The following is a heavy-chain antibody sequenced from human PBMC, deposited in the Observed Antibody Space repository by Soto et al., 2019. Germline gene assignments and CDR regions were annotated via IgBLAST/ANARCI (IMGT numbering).Heavy chain of an antibody. D-gene: IGHD4-17*01. V-gene: IGHV1-3*04. CDR2: INISNGHT. J-gene: IGHJ4*02. CDR3: ARDTDLTLVTTLDY. CDR1: GYTFKNYQ. Sequence: QVQLVQSGAEVKKPGASVKVSCKASGYTFKNYQIYWVRQAPGQRLECMGWINISNGHTEYSQNFQGRVTMTRDTSASTAYMELSSLRSEDTAVYYCARDTDLTLVTTLDYWGQGTPVTVSS.